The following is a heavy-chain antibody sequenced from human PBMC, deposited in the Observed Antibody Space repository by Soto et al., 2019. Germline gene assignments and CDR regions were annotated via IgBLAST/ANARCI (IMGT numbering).Heavy chain of an antibody. CDR2: INHSGST. V-gene: IGHV4-34*01. J-gene: IGHJ5*02. D-gene: IGHD1-1*01. CDR3: ARGLENYWFDP. Sequence: SETLSLTCAVYGGSFSGYYWSWIRQPPGKGLEWIGEINHSGSTNYNPSLKSRVTISVDTSKNQFSLKMSSVPAADTAVYYCARGLENYWFDPWGQGTLVTVSS. CDR1: GGSFSGYY.